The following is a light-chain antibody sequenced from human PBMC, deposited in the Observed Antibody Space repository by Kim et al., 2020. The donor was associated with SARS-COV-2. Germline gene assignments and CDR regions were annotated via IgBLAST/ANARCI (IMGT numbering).Light chain of an antibody. J-gene: IGKJ1*01. Sequence: DIQMTQSPSSLSASVGDRVTITCRASQSINNYLYWYQQKPEKAPDLLIYGASNLQRGVPPRFSGRGSGTDFTLTISNLQPEDFAIYYCQQSKSTTRTFGQGTKVDI. CDR2: GAS. CDR1: QSINNY. CDR3: QQSKSTTRT. V-gene: IGKV1-39*01.